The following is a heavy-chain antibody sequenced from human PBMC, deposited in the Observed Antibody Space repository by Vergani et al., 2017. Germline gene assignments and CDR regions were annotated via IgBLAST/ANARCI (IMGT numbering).Heavy chain of an antibody. D-gene: IGHD2-2*02. CDR3: ARDHDYCSSTSCYTYYFDY. CDR2: IWYDGTNK. Sequence: QVQLVESGGGVVQPGRSLRLSCAASGFTFSSYGMHWVRQAPGKGLEWVAVIWYDGTNKYYADSVKGRFTISRDNSKNTLYLQMNRLRAEDTAVYYCARDHDYCSSTSCYTYYFDYWGQGTLVTVSS. V-gene: IGHV3-33*01. J-gene: IGHJ4*02. CDR1: GFTFSSYG.